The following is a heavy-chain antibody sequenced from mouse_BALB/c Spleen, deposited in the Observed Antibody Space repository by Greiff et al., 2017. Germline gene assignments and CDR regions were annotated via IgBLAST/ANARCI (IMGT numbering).Heavy chain of an antibody. J-gene: IGHJ4*01. CDR2: IDPANGNT. D-gene: IGHD2-3*01. V-gene: IGHV14-3*02. CDR3: ARWWLLRCYAMDY. Sequence: DVKLVESGAELVKPGASVKLSCTASGFNIKDTYMHWVKQRPEQGLEWIGRIDPANGNTKYDPKFQGKATITADTSSNTAYLQLSSLTSEDTAVYYCARWWLLRCYAMDYWGQGTSVTVSS. CDR1: GFNIKDTY.